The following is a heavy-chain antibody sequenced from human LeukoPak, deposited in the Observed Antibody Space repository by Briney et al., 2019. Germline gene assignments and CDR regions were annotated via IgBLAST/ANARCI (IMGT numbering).Heavy chain of an antibody. D-gene: IGHD4-23*01. J-gene: IGHJ3*02. CDR1: GGSFSGYF. V-gene: IGHV4-34*01. Sequence: PSETLSLTCVAYGGSFSGYFWSWIRQPPGKGLEWIGEINPSGGTGNNPSLRSRVTISKDTSKNQLSLKLTSVTAADTAVYYCASHADGGKKAFDMWGQGTMVTVSS. CDR3: ASHADGGKKAFDM. CDR2: INPSGGT.